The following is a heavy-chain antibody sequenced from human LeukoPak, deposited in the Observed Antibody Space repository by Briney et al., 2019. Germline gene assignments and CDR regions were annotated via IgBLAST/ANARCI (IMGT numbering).Heavy chain of an antibody. CDR2: ISSSSSYI. CDR3: ARLIAAAGKVWFDP. D-gene: IGHD6-13*01. V-gene: IGHV3-21*01. J-gene: IGHJ5*02. CDR1: GFTFSSYS. Sequence: KPGGSLRLSCAASGFTFSSYSMNWVRQAPGKGLEWVSSISSSSSYIYYADSVKGRFTISRDNARNSLYLQMNSLRAEDTAVYYCARLIAAAGKVWFDPWGQGTLVTVSS.